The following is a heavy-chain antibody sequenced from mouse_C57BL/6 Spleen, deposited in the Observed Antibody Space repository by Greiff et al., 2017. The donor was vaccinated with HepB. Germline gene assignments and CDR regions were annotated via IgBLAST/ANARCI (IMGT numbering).Heavy chain of an antibody. Sequence: VQLQQSGAELVRPGSSVKLSCKASGYTFTSYWMHWVKQRPIQGLEWIGNIDPSDSETHYNQKFKDKATLTVDKSSSTAYMQLSSLTSEDSAVYYCAIPHGYDKEYYFDYWGQGTTLTVSS. V-gene: IGHV1-52*01. J-gene: IGHJ2*01. CDR2: IDPSDSET. D-gene: IGHD2-2*01. CDR1: GYTFTSYW. CDR3: AIPHGYDKEYYFDY.